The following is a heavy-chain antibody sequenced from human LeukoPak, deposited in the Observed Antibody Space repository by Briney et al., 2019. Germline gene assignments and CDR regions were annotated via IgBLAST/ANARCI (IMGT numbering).Heavy chain of an antibody. CDR2: ISSSGSTI. D-gene: IGHD5-18*01. CDR1: GFTFSNYE. V-gene: IGHV3-48*03. J-gene: IGHJ4*02. Sequence: PGGSLRLSCAASGFTFSNYEMSWVRQAPGKGLEWVSYISSSGSTIYYADSVKGRFTISRDNAKNSLYLQMNSLRAEDTAVYYCARDDSYGLDYWGQGTWVTVSS. CDR3: ARDDSYGLDY.